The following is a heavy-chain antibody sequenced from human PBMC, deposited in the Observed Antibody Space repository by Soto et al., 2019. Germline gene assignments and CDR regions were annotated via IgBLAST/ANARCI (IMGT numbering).Heavy chain of an antibody. CDR1: GGTFSSYA. Sequence: SVKVSCKASGGTFSSYAISWVRQAPGQGLEWMGGIIPIFGTANYAQKFQGRVTITADESTSTAYMELSSLRSEDTAVYYCARGSQVRYLDWFRPNYYYSGMDVWGQGTTVTVSS. V-gene: IGHV1-69*13. CDR2: IIPIFGTA. J-gene: IGHJ6*02. CDR3: ARGSQVRYLDWFRPNYYYSGMDV. D-gene: IGHD3-9*01.